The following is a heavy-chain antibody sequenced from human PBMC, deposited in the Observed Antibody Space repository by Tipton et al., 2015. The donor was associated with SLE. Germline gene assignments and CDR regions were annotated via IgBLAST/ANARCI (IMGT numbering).Heavy chain of an antibody. D-gene: IGHD1-26*01. CDR3: ARHGEHELLLRF. J-gene: IGHJ4*02. CDR2: IHYRGLT. Sequence: TLSLTCTVSGGSISSGDYSWTWIRQHPGKGLEWIGHIHYRGLTYYNPSLKSRVTISVDTSKNQLSLKVSSVTAADTAVYYCARHGEHELLLRFWGQGTLVTVSS. CDR1: GGSISSGDYS. V-gene: IGHV4-31*03.